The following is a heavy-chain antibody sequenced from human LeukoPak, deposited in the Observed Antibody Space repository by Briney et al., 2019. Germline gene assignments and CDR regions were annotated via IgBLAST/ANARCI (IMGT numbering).Heavy chain of an antibody. J-gene: IGHJ4*02. D-gene: IGHD3-16*01. CDR3: ARDLGVDY. CDR2: ISWNSGTI. Sequence: PGGSLRLSCAASGFSFDDYAMHWVRQTPGKGLEWVSGISWNSGTIDFADSVKGRFTISRDNAKNSLYLQMNSLRAEDTAVYYCARDLGVDYWGQGTLVTVSS. CDR1: GFSFDDYA. V-gene: IGHV3-9*01.